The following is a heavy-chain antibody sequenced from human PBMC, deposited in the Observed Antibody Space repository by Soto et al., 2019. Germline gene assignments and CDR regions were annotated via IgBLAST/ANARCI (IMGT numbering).Heavy chain of an antibody. CDR2: ISSSSSYI. D-gene: IGHD3-3*01. CDR3: ARSPITIFGVVTPMDV. V-gene: IGHV3-21*01. Sequence: PGGSLRLSCAASGFTFSSYSMNWVRQAPGKGLEWVSSISSSSSYIYYADSVKGRFTISRDNAKNSLYLQINSLRAEDTAVYYCARSPITIFGVVTPMDVWGQGTTVTVSS. J-gene: IGHJ6*02. CDR1: GFTFSSYS.